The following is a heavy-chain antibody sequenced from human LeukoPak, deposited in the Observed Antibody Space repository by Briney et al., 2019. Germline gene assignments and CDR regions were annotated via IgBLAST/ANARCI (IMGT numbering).Heavy chain of an antibody. V-gene: IGHV1-69*13. Sequence: ASVKVSCKTSGGAFNNYAINWVRQAPGQGLEWMGGIIPLFRTANYAQNFQGRVTITADESTRTAYTELSSLRSEDTAVYYCARIMEYCSSTSCYYGMDVWGQGTTVTVSS. CDR3: ARIMEYCSSTSCYYGMDV. CDR2: IIPLFRTA. J-gene: IGHJ6*02. CDR1: GGAFNNYA. D-gene: IGHD2-2*01.